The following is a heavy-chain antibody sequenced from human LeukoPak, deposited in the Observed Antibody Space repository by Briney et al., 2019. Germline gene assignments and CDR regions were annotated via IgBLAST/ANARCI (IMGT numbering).Heavy chain of an antibody. J-gene: IGHJ6*02. V-gene: IGHV4-4*02. CDR1: GGSISSFNW. D-gene: IGHD2-21*02. CDR2: IHQSGSI. CDR3: AREGLYCGGDCYHSPVNYYYGMDV. Sequence: SETLSLTCVVSGGSISSFNWWSWVRQSPGKGLQWIGEIHQSGSINYNPSLKSRVIISVDKSKTQFSLKLKSVTAADTAVYYCAREGLYCGGDCYHSPVNYYYGMDVWGQGTTVTVSS.